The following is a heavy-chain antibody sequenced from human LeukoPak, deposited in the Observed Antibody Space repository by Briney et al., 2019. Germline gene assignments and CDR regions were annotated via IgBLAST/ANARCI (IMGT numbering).Heavy chain of an antibody. J-gene: IGHJ4*02. CDR3: ARVKRGYSGYDGGMRFDY. D-gene: IGHD5-12*01. CDR2: IYYSGST. Sequence: SQTLSLTCTVSGGSISSGDYYWSRNRLPPGKGLEWIGYIYYSGSTYYNPSLKSRVTISVDTSKNQFSLKLSSVTAADTAVYYCARVKRGYSGYDGGMRFDYWGQGTLVTVSS. CDR1: GGSISSGDYY. V-gene: IGHV4-30-4*01.